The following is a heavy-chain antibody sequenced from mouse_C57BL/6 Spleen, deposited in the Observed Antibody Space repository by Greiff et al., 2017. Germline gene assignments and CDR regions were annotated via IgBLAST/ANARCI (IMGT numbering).Heavy chain of an antibody. CDR2: ISSGGSYT. J-gene: IGHJ2*01. D-gene: IGHD2-1*01. CDR1: GFTFSSYG. CDR3: AREDGNYVFDY. V-gene: IGHV5-6*02. Sequence: EVMLVESGGDLVKPGGSLKLSCAASGFTFSSYGMSWVRQTPDKRLEWVATISSGGSYTYYPDSVKGRFTISRDNAKNTLYLQMSSLKSEDTAMYYCAREDGNYVFDYWGQGTTLTVSS.